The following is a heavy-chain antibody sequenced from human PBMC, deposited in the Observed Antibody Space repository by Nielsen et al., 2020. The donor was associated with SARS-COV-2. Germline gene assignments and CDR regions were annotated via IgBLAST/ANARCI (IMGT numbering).Heavy chain of an antibody. J-gene: IGHJ6*02. CDR2: INSDGSST. V-gene: IGHV3-74*01. Sequence: WIRQPPGKGLVWVSRINSDGSSTSYADSVKGRFTISRDNAKNTLYLQMNSLRAEDTAVYYCARDYVVLMVYTIYYYYGMDVWGQGTTVTVSS. CDR3: ARDYVVLMVYTIYYYYGMDV. D-gene: IGHD2-8*01.